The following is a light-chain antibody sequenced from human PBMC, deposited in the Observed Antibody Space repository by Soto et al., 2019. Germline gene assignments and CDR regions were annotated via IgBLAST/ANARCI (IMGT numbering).Light chain of an antibody. CDR1: SSDIGGYNY. CDR2: EVT. CDR3: SSYTTTNPWV. J-gene: IGLJ3*02. V-gene: IGLV2-14*01. Sequence: QSALTQPASVSGSPGQSITISCTGTSSDIGGYNYVSWFQQHPGKAPKLIIYEVTNRPSGVSNRLSGSKSGNTASLTISGLQAEDEADFYCSSYTTTNPWVFGGGTKLTVL.